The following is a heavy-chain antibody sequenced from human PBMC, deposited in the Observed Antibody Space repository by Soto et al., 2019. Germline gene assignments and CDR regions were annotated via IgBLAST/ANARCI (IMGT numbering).Heavy chain of an antibody. V-gene: IGHV4-31*03. CDR2: INYRGTT. CDR1: GGSINSDGYY. Sequence: SETLSLTCTVSGGSINSDGYYWSWIRQHPEKGLEWIGYINYRGTTYYNPSLESRLTISVDTSKNQFSLQLTSVIAADTALYYCARESYSFGRTFDIWGHGTLVTVSS. D-gene: IGHD5-18*01. CDR3: ARESYSFGRTFDI. J-gene: IGHJ4*01.